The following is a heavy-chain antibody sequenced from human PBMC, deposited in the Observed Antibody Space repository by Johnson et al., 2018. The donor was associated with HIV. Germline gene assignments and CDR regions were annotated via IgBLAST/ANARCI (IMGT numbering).Heavy chain of an antibody. CDR2: INWNGGST. CDR3: ARDRGVRGAHDGFYI. D-gene: IGHD3-10*01. CDR1: GFTLSLFV. V-gene: IGHV3-20*04. J-gene: IGHJ3*02. Sequence: VQLVESGGALVQPGGSLRLSCAASGFTLSLFVMHWVRQAPGKGLEWVSGINWNGGSTDYADSVKGRFTISRDNAKNSLYLQMNSLRAEDTALYYCARDRGVRGAHDGFYIWGQGTMVTVSS.